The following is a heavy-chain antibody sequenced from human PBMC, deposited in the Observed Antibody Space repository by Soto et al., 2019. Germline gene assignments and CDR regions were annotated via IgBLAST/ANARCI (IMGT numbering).Heavy chain of an antibody. CDR2: ISSSGSTI. Sequence: PGGSLRLSCAASGFTFSDYYMSWIRQAPGKGLEWVSYISSSGSTIYYADSVKGRFTISRDNAKNSLYLQMNSLRAEDTAVYYCCTVYYDFWSGHSHFDYWGQGTLVTVSS. J-gene: IGHJ4*02. CDR1: GFTFSDYY. CDR3: CTVYYDFWSGHSHFDY. V-gene: IGHV3-11*01. D-gene: IGHD3-3*01.